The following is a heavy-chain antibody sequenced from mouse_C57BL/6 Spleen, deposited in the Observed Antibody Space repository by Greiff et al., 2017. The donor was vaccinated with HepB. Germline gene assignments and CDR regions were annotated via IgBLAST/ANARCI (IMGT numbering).Heavy chain of an antibody. CDR1: GYTFTSYW. J-gene: IGHJ4*01. CDR2: IDPSDSYT. V-gene: IGHV1-69*01. Sequence: QVQLQQPGAELVMPGASVKLSCKASGYTFTSYWMHWVKQRPGQGLEWIGEIDPSDSYTNYNQKFKGKSTLTVDKSSSTAYMQLSSLTSEDSAVYYCARFRWAMDYWGQGTSVTVSS. CDR3: ARFRWAMDY. D-gene: IGHD1-1*02.